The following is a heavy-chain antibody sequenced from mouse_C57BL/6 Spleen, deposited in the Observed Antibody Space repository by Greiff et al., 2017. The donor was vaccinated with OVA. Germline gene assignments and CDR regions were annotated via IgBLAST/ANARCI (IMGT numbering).Heavy chain of an antibody. Sequence: EVKLQESGGGLVQPKGSLKLSCAASGFSFNTYAMNWVRQAPGKGLEWVARIRSKSNNYATYYADSVKDRFTISRDDSESMLFLQMNNLKTEDTAMYYCVRQGLDYWGQGTTLTVSS. V-gene: IGHV10-1*01. CDR3: VRQGLDY. CDR1: GFSFNTYA. CDR2: IRSKSNNYAT. J-gene: IGHJ2*01. D-gene: IGHD2-13*01.